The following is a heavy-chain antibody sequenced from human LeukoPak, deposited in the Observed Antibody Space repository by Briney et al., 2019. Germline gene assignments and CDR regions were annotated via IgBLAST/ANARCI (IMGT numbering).Heavy chain of an antibody. CDR1: GVSISSYY. CDR2: ISYSGST. D-gene: IGHD3-22*01. CDR3: ATTVGDSSGYYFDY. V-gene: IGHV4-59*01. J-gene: IGHJ4*02. Sequence: KPSETLSLTCTVSGVSISSYYWSWIRQSPGKGLEWIGYISYSGSTNYNPSLKSRVTISVDTSKNQFSLKLSSVTAADTAVYYCATTVGDSSGYYFDYWGQGTLVTVSS.